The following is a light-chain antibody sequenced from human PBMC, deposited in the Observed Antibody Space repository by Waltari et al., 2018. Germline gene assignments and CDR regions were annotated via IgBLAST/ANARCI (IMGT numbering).Light chain of an antibody. Sequence: SYELTQPPSVSVSPGQTARITCSGDALPKKYAYWYQQKSGQAPVLVIYEDSKRPSGNPERFSGSNSGTMATLTISGAQVEDEADYYCYSADSSGNHRVFGGGTKLTIL. V-gene: IGLV3-10*01. J-gene: IGLJ3*02. CDR2: EDS. CDR3: YSADSSGNHRV. CDR1: ALPKKY.